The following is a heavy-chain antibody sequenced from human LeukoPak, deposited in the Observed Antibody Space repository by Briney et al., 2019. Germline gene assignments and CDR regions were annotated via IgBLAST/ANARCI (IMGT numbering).Heavy chain of an antibody. CDR2: IIPIFRTA. J-gene: IGHJ5*02. Sequence: GASVKLSCKASGGTFSSYAISWVRQAPGQGLEWMGGIIPIFRTANYAQTFQCRVTITADESTSTAYMERSSLRSEDTAMSYYARVGDRTLVRYYDILTGYFDPWGQGTLVTVSS. CDR3: ARVGDRTLVRYYDILTGYFDP. D-gene: IGHD3-9*01. CDR1: GGTFSSYA. V-gene: IGHV1-69*01.